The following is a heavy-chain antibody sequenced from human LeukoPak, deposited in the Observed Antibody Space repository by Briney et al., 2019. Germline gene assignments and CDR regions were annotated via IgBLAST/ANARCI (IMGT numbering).Heavy chain of an antibody. D-gene: IGHD1-1*01. CDR3: ARATTGASRGPYYFDY. J-gene: IGHJ4*02. CDR2: IYYSGST. V-gene: IGHV4-39*07. CDR1: GGSISSSSYY. Sequence: PSETLSLTCTVSGGSISSSSYYWGWIRQPPGKGLEWIGSIYYSGSTYYNPSLKSRVTISVDKSKNQFSLKLSSVTAADTAVYYCARATTGASRGPYYFDYWGQGTLVTVSS.